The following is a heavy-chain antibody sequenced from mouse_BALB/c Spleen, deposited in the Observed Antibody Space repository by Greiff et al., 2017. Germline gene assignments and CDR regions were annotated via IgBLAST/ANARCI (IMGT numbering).Heavy chain of an antibody. J-gene: IGHJ4*01. Sequence: EVQRVESGPELVKPGASVKMSCKASGYTFTSYVMHWVKQKPGQGLEWIGYINPYNDGTKYNEKFKGKATLTSDKSSSTAYMELSSLTSEDSAVYYCARGGYDEDYYAMDYWGQGTSVTVSS. CDR2: INPYNDGT. D-gene: IGHD2-14*01. CDR1: GYTFTSYV. CDR3: ARGGYDEDYYAMDY. V-gene: IGHV1-14*01.